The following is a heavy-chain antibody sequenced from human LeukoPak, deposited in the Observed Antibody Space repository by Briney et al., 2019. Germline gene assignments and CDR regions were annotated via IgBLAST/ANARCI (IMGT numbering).Heavy chain of an antibody. D-gene: IGHD3-16*02. CDR1: GYTFTSYG. V-gene: IGHV1-18*01. CDR3: ARDYKITFGGVIYY. J-gene: IGHJ4*02. Sequence: VASVKVSCKAFGYTFTSYGISWVRQAPGQGLEWMGWISAYNGNTNYAQKLQGRVTMTTDTSTSTAYMELRSLRSDDTAVYYCARDYKITFGGVIYYWGQGTLVTVSS. CDR2: ISAYNGNT.